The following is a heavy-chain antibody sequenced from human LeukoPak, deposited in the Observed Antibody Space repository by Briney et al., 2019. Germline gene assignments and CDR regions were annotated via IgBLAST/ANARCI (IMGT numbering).Heavy chain of an antibody. Sequence: PGGSLRLSCAASGFAFSSYAMHWVRQAPGKGLEWVSVISYDGNNKYFADSVTGRFTIYRDNSKNTLFLQMNSLRPEDTAVYFCARDPQSDLSGTTNFDYWGQGTLVTVSS. D-gene: IGHD1-7*01. V-gene: IGHV3-30-3*01. CDR1: GFAFSSYA. CDR3: ARDPQSDLSGTTNFDY. J-gene: IGHJ4*02. CDR2: ISYDGNNK.